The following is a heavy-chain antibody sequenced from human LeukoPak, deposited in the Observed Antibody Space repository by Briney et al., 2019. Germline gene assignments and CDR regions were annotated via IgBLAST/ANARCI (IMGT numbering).Heavy chain of an antibody. CDR1: GFTFSSYG. Sequence: PGGSLRLSCAASGFTFSSYGMHWVRQAPGKGLEWVAVISYDGSNKYYADSVKGRFTISRDNSKNTLYLQMNSLRAEDTAVYYCAKDGRYDSSGYYGVFDYWGQGTLVTVSS. D-gene: IGHD3-22*01. CDR3: AKDGRYDSSGYYGVFDY. J-gene: IGHJ4*02. CDR2: ISYDGSNK. V-gene: IGHV3-30*18.